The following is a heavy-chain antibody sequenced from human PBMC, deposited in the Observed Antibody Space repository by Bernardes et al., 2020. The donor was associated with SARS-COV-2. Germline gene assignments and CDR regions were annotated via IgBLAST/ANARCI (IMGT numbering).Heavy chain of an antibody. V-gene: IGHV3-48*04. Sequence: GGSLRLSCAASGFTFSSYSMNWVRQAPGKGLEWVSYISSSSSTIYYADSVKGRFTISRDNAKNSLYLQMNSLRAEDTAVYYCARVHIVRKMKGGAFDIWGQGTMVTVSS. CDR2: ISSSSSTI. J-gene: IGHJ3*02. CDR1: GFTFSSYS. D-gene: IGHD2-8*01. CDR3: ARVHIVRKMKGGAFDI.